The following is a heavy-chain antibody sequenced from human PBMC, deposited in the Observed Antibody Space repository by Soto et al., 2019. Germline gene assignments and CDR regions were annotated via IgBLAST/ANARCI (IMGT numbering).Heavy chain of an antibody. CDR3: ASEDSIIIPAVSDF. D-gene: IGHD2-2*01. Sequence: GGSLRLSCTVSGFAFNNYGINWVRQAPGKGLEWVSSISKSDYTYYSDSVTGRFTISRDNAKNSVSLQMNTLRVEDTAVYYCASEDSIIIPAVSDFWGQGTLVTVSS. CDR1: GFAFNNYG. V-gene: IGHV3-21*01. CDR2: ISKSDYT. J-gene: IGHJ4*02.